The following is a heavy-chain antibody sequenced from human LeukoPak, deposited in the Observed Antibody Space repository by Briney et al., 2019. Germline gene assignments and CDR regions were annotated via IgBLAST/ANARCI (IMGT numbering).Heavy chain of an antibody. J-gene: IGHJ3*02. CDR1: GGSISSGSYY. CDR3: AREGSAFDI. Sequence: SETLSLTCTVSGGSISSGSYYWSWIRQPPGKGLEWIGYIYYSGSTNYNPSLKSRVTMSVETSKKQFSLKLSSVTAADTAVYYCAREGSAFDIWGQGTMVTVSS. V-gene: IGHV4-61*01. CDR2: IYYSGST.